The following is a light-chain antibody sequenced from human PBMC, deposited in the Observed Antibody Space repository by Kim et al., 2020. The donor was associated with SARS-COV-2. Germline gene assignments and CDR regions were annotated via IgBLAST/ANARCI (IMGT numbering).Light chain of an antibody. Sequence: WSPGERATLSCRASQSVSIYLAWYQQKPGQAPRLLIYDASNRATGIPARFSGSGSGTDFTLTISSLEPEDFAVYYCQQRSNWPVTFGPGTKVDIK. J-gene: IGKJ3*01. V-gene: IGKV3-11*01. CDR3: QQRSNWPVT. CDR1: QSVSIY. CDR2: DAS.